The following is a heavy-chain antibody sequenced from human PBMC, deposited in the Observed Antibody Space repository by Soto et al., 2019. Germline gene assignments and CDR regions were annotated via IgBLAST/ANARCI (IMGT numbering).Heavy chain of an antibody. CDR2: ISYDGSNK. CDR3: AKDRGRFGELLFYYYYGMDV. V-gene: IGHV3-30*18. D-gene: IGHD3-10*01. J-gene: IGHJ6*02. Sequence: GGSLRLSCAASGFTFSSYGMHWVRQAPGKGLEWVAVISYDGSNKYYADSVKGRFTISRDNSKNTLYLQMNSLRAEDTAVYYCAKDRGRFGELLFYYYYGMDVWGQGTTVTVS. CDR1: GFTFSSYG.